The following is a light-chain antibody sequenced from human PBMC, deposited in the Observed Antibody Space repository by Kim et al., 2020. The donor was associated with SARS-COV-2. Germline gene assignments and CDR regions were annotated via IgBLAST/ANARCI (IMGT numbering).Light chain of an antibody. J-gene: IGKJ2*01. CDR2: DAS. CDR3: QQYNSWYT. Sequence: SASVGDRVTITCRARQSISSWLAWYQQKPGKAPKLLIYDASSLESGVPSRFSGSGSGTEFTLTISSLQPDDFATYYCQQYNSWYTFGQGTKLEIK. V-gene: IGKV1-5*01. CDR1: QSISSW.